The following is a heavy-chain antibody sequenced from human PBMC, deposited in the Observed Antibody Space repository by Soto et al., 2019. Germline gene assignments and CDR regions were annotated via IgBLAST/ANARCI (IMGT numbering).Heavy chain of an antibody. V-gene: IGHV3-21*01. CDR1: GFTFSSYS. D-gene: IGHD3-3*01. Sequence: EVQLEESGGGLVKPGGSLRLSCAASGFTFSSYSMNWVRQAPGKGLEWVSSISSSSSYIYYADSVKGRFTISRDNAKNSLYLQMNSLRAEDTAVYYCARSTIFGVVISWFDPWGQGTLVTVSS. CDR2: ISSSSSYI. CDR3: ARSTIFGVVISWFDP. J-gene: IGHJ5*02.